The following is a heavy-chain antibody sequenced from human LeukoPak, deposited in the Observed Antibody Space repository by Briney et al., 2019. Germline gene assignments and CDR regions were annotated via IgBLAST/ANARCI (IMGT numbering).Heavy chain of an antibody. V-gene: IGHV4-4*07. CDR3: ARDMGSGWFDH. D-gene: IGHD6-19*01. CDR1: GGSIGIFY. J-gene: IGHJ5*02. CDR2: VFPSGTT. Sequence: SETLSLTCTVSGGSIGIFYWSWIRQPAGKGLEWIGRVFPSGTTKYNPSLKSRVTMSVDKAKNQFSLKLSSVTAADTAVYYCARDMGSGWFDHWGQGTLVTVSS.